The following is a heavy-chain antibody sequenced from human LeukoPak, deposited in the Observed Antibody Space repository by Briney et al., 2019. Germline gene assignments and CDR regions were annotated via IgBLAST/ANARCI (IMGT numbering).Heavy chain of an antibody. CDR1: GDSISSYY. V-gene: IGHV4-59*01. CDR2: IHYSGST. CDR3: ARWGYFDSSGYFVAEY. D-gene: IGHD3-22*01. J-gene: IGHJ4*02. Sequence: TSETLSLTCTVSGDSISSYYWNWIRQPPGKGLEYIGWIHYSGSTDYNPSLKGRVTISLDRSKRQLSLNLRSVTAADTAVYYCARWGYFDSSGYFVAEYRGQGTLVTVSS.